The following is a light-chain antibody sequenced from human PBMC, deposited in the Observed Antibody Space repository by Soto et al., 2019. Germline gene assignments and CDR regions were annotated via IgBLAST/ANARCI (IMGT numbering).Light chain of an antibody. Sequence: EVVLTQSPGTLSLSPGERATLSCRASQSVSSNLAWYQQKPGQAPRLLMYGASTRASGIPARFSGSGSGTEFTLTISSLQSEDFAVYYCQQYNNWPITFGQGTRLEIK. CDR1: QSVSSN. J-gene: IGKJ5*01. CDR3: QQYNNWPIT. V-gene: IGKV3-15*01. CDR2: GAS.